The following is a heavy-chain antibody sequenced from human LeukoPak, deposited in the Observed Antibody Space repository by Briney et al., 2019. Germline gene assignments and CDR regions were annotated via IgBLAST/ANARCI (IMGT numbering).Heavy chain of an antibody. CDR2: IYHSGRT. CDR3: VRLTMVRGVIITNAG. V-gene: IGHV4-38-2*02. Sequence: SETLSLTCTVSGYSISSGYYWGWIRQPPGKGLEWIGSIYHSGRTYYNPSLKSRVTMSVDTSKNHFSLKLSSVTAADTAVYYCVRLTMVRGVIITNAGWGQGTLVTVSS. D-gene: IGHD3-10*01. CDR1: GYSISSGYY. J-gene: IGHJ4*02.